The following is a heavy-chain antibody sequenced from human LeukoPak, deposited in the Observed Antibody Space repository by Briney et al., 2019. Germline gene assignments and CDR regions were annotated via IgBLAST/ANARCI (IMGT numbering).Heavy chain of an antibody. J-gene: IGHJ4*02. Sequence: ASVKVSCKASGYTFTSYYMHWVRQAPGQGLEWMGIINPSGGSTSYAQKFQGRVTTTRDTSTSTVYMELSSLRSEDTAVYYCARGPIPMVRGVIDYFDYWGQGTLVTVSS. CDR1: GYTFTSYY. V-gene: IGHV1-46*03. CDR2: INPSGGST. CDR3: ARGPIPMVRGVIDYFDY. D-gene: IGHD3-10*01.